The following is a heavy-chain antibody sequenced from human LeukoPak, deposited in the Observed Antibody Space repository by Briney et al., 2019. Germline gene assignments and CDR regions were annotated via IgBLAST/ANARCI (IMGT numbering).Heavy chain of an antibody. CDR2: FDPEDGET. CDR1: GYTLTELS. CDR3: ARDSDIVVVPAANTDAFDI. J-gene: IGHJ3*02. Sequence: ASVKVSCTVSGYTLTELSMHWVRQAPGKGLEWMGGFDPEDGETIYAQKFQGRVTMTEDTSTDTAYMELSSLRSDDTAVYYCARDSDIVVVPAANTDAFDIWGQGTMVTVSS. V-gene: IGHV1-24*01. D-gene: IGHD2-2*01.